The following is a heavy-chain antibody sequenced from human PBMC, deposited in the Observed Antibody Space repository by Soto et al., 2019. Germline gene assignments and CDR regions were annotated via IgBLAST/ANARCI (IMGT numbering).Heavy chain of an antibody. CDR2: INAGNGNT. J-gene: IGHJ4*02. CDR3: ARDRHCSGGSCYSSNFDY. V-gene: IGHV1-3*01. Sequence: ASVKVSCKASGYTFTSYAMHWVRQAPGQRLEWMGWINAGNGNTKYSQKFQGRVTITRDTSASTAYMELSSLRSDDTAVYYCARDRHCSGGSCYSSNFDYWGQGTLVTVSS. CDR1: GYTFTSYA. D-gene: IGHD2-15*01.